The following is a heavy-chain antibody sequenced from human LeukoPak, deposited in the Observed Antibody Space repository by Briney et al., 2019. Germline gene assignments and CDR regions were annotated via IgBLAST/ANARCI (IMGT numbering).Heavy chain of an antibody. D-gene: IGHD3-10*01. J-gene: IGHJ4*02. CDR1: GFTFSSYG. V-gene: IGHV3-30*02. CDR2: IRNDGSNK. Sequence: GGSLRLSCAASGFTFSSYGMHWVRQAPGKGLEWVAFIRNDGSNKYYAESVKGRFTISRDNSKNTLYVQMNSLRVEDTAVYYCAKDFLKSITLIRGVRSWVGYFDSWGQGTLVTVSS. CDR3: AKDFLKSITLIRGVRSWVGYFDS.